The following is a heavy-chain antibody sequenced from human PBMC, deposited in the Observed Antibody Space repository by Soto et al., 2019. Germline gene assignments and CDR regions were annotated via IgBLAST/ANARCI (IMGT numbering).Heavy chain of an antibody. CDR2: INPNSGGT. D-gene: IGHD6-6*01. V-gene: IGHV1-2*04. CDR1: GYTFTRYY. CDR3: AVGGSGSSSRPLDY. J-gene: IGHJ4*02. Sequence: ASVKVSCKASGYTFTRYYIHWVRQAPGQGLEWMGWINPNSGGTNYAQKFQGWVTMTRDTSISTAYMELSRLRSDDTAVYYCAVGGSGSSSRPLDYWGQGTLVTVS.